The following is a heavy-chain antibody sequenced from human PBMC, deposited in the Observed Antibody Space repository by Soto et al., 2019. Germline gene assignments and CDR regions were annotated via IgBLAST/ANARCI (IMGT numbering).Heavy chain of an antibody. CDR3: ARSDSSGYYFDY. CDR1: GDSISSGGYY. CDR2: IYSSGST. J-gene: IGHJ4*02. D-gene: IGHD3-22*01. Sequence: QVQLQESGPGLVKPSQTLSLTCTVSGDSISSGGYYWSWIRQLPGKGLEWIGYIYSSGSTYYNSSIKSRVTISVDKSKNQLSLKLSSVTAADTAVYYCARSDSSGYYFDYWGQGTLVTVSS. V-gene: IGHV4-31*03.